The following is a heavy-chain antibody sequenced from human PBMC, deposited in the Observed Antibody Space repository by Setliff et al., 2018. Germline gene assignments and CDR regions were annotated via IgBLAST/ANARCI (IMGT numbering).Heavy chain of an antibody. V-gene: IGHV5-51*01. Sequence: PGESLKISCKGSGYSFTSYWIGWVRQMPGKGLEWMGIIYPGDSDTRYSPSFQGQVTISADKSISTAYLQWSSLKASDTAMYYCASPSRGVVGANTYYYYGMDVWGQGTTVTVSS. CDR3: ASPSRGVVGANTYYYYGMDV. CDR2: IYPGDSDT. D-gene: IGHD1-26*01. CDR1: GYSFTSYW. J-gene: IGHJ6*02.